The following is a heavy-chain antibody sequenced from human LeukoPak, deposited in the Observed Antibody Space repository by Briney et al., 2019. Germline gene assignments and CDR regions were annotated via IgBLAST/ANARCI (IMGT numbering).Heavy chain of an antibody. CDR1: GFTFSNYG. CDR3: AKEDSSGWIHY. Sequence: ERSLRLSCAASGFTFSNYGMHWVRQAPGKGLEWVAVISYDGSNKYYADSVEGRFTISRDNSKNTMYLQVNSLRVEDTAIYYCAKEDSSGWIHYWGQGTLVTVSS. CDR2: ISYDGSNK. D-gene: IGHD6-19*01. V-gene: IGHV3-30*18. J-gene: IGHJ4*02.